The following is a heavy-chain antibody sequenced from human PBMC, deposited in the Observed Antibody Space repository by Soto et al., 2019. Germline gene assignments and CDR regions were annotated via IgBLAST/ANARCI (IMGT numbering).Heavy chain of an antibody. CDR2: IYYSGST. Sequence: SETLSLTCTVSGGSISSGGYYWSWIRQHPGKGLEWIGYIYYSGSTYYNPSLKSRVTISVDTSKNQFSLKLSSVTAADTAVYYCARIVELCLDSWGQGTLVTVSS. CDR1: GGSISSGGYY. CDR3: ARIVELCLDS. J-gene: IGHJ4*02. D-gene: IGHD3-16*01. V-gene: IGHV4-31*03.